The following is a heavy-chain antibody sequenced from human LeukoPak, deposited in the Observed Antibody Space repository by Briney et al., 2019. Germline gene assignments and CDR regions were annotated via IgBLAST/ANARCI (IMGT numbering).Heavy chain of an antibody. CDR3: ARDRNSGSSLDI. Sequence: ASVKVSFKASGYTFTSYAMHWVRQAPGQGLEWMGWITPSGGTNYPQKFQGRVTMTRDTSISTAYMELSSLKSDDTAVYYCARDRNSGSSLDIWGQGTMLTVSS. CDR2: ITPSGGT. CDR1: GYTFTSYA. J-gene: IGHJ3*02. V-gene: IGHV1-2*02. D-gene: IGHD6-6*01.